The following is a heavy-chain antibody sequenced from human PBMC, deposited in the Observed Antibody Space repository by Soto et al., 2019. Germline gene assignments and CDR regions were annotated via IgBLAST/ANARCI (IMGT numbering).Heavy chain of an antibody. Sequence: SETRSLTCSLSGDSISTVDYFWAWIRQPPGQALEYIGYIYKSTTTYYNPSFESRVAITLHTSKSQFSLTVTSVTAADTAVYFCARGRYCLTGRCFPNWFDSWGQGTLVTVSS. CDR3: ARGRYCLTGRCFPNWFDS. V-gene: IGHV4-30-4*01. CDR1: GDSISTVDYF. J-gene: IGHJ5*01. CDR2: IYKSTTT. D-gene: IGHD2-15*01.